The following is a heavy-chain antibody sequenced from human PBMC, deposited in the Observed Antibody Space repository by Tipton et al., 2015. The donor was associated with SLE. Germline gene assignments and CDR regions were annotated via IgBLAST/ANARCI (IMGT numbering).Heavy chain of an antibody. CDR2: INHSGST. CDR3: ARGSIAADVTSWGAFDI. CDR1: GGSFSGYY. V-gene: IGHV4-34*01. D-gene: IGHD6-13*01. J-gene: IGHJ3*02. Sequence: TLSLTCAVYGGSFSGYYWSWIRQPPGKGLEWIGEINHSGSTNYNPSLKSRVTISVDTSKNQFSLKLSSVTAADTAVYYCARGSIAADVTSWGAFDIWGQGTMVTASS.